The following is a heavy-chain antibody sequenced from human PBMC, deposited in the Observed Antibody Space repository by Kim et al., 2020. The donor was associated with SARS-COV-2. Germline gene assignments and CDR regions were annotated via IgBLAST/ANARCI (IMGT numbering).Heavy chain of an antibody. CDR2: ISAYNGNT. D-gene: IGHD5-18*01. CDR1: GYTFTIYG. Sequence: ASVKVSCKASGYTFTIYGISWVRQAPGQGLEWMGWISAYNGNTNYSQKLQGRVTMTTDTSTSTAYMELRSLGSDDTAVYYCARDGSRIPPCDYCGQGTLVTVS. V-gene: IGHV1-18*01. J-gene: IGHJ4*02. CDR3: ARDGSRIPPCDY.